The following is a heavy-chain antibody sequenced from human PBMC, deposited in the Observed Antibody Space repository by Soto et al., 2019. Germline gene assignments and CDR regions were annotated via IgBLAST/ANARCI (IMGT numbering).Heavy chain of an antibody. V-gene: IGHV1-3*05. CDR1: GYTFTSYA. CDR2: INAGNGNT. CDR3: AREWGDYYATDAFDI. J-gene: IGHJ3*02. Sequence: QVQLVQSGAEEKKPGASVKVSCKASGYTFTSYAMHWVRQAPGQRLEWMGWINAGNGNTKYSQKYQSRVTITRDTSASSAYMELSSLRSEDTAVYYCAREWGDYYATDAFDIWGQGTMVTVSS. D-gene: IGHD3-10*01.